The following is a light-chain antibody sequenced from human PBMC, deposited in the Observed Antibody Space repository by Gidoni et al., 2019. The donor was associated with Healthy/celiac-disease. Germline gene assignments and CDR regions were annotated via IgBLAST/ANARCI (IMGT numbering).Light chain of an antibody. CDR2: GAS. CDR1: QSVSSSY. CDR3: QQYDSSPRT. Sequence: EIVLTQSPGNLSLSPGDSASLSCRASQSVSSSYLAWYQQKPGQAPSLLIYGASSRATGVPARFSGSGSGTDFTINISILEPEDFAVYYCQQYDSSPRTFGRGTKVDIK. J-gene: IGKJ3*01. V-gene: IGKV3-20*01.